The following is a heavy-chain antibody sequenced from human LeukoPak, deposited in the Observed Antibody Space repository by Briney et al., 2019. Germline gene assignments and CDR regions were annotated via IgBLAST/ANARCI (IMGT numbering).Heavy chain of an antibody. J-gene: IGHJ5*02. CDR3: ARGLARSDDLEGRNWFDP. D-gene: IGHD3-3*01. CDR1: GGSFSGYY. Sequence: SEALSLTCAVYGGSFSGYYWSWIRQPPGKGLEWIGEINHSGSTNYNPSLKSRVTISVDTSKNQFSLKLSSVTAADTAVYYCARGLARSDDLEGRNWFDPWGQGTLVTVSS. V-gene: IGHV4-34*01. CDR2: INHSGST.